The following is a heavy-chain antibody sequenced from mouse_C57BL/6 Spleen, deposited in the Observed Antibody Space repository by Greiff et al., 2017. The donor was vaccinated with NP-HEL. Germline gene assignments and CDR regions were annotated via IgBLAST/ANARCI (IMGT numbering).Heavy chain of an antibody. CDR2: INYDGSST. CDR1: GFTFSDYY. Sequence: EVKLVESEGGLVQPGSSMKLSCTASGFTFSDYYMAWVRQVPEKGLEWVANINYDGSSTYYPDSLKSRFIISRDNAKNILYLQMNSLESEDTATYYSARDWGYGSSYWYFDVWGTGTTVTVSS. V-gene: IGHV5-16*01. J-gene: IGHJ1*03. CDR3: ARDWGYGSSYWYFDV. D-gene: IGHD1-1*01.